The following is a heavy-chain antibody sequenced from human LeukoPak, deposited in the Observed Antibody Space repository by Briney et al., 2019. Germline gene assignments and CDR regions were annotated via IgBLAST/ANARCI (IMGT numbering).Heavy chain of an antibody. D-gene: IGHD1-26*01. CDR1: GYTFTSYY. CDR2: INPSGGST. Sequence: ASVKVSCKASGYTFTSYYMHWVRQAPGQGLEWMGIINPSGGSTSYAQKFQGRVTMTRDMSTSTVYMELSRLRSDDTAVYYCARGAEEWELVYSAFDIWGQGTMATVSS. J-gene: IGHJ3*02. V-gene: IGHV1-46*01. CDR3: ARGAEEWELVYSAFDI.